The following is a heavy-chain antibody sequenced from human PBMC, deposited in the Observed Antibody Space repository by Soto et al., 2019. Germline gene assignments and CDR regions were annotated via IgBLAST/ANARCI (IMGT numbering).Heavy chain of an antibody. J-gene: IGHJ6*02. CDR2: ISAYNGNT. Sequence: QVQLVQSGAEVKKPGASVKVSCKASGYTFTSYGISWVRQAPGQGLEWLGWISAYNGNTNYAQKLQGRVTMTTDTSTSTAYMGLRSLRSADTAVYYCESRGVGDYYYGMDVWGQGTPVTVSS. D-gene: IGHD1-26*01. CDR1: GYTFTSYG. CDR3: ESRGVGDYYYGMDV. V-gene: IGHV1-18*01.